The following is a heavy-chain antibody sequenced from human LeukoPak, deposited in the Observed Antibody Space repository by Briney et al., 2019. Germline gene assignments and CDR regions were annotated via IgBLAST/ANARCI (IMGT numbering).Heavy chain of an antibody. V-gene: IGHV1-8*01. CDR2: MNPNSGNT. CDR3: ARVGNYYGSGSYYIAY. CDR1: GYTFTSYD. D-gene: IGHD3-10*01. J-gene: IGHJ4*02. Sequence: ASVKVSCKASGYTFTSYDINWVRQAAGQGLEGMRWMNPNSGNTAYAQNLRGRVTMTRNTSISTAYMELSSLRSEDTAVYYCARVGNYYGSGSYYIAYWGQGTLVTVSS.